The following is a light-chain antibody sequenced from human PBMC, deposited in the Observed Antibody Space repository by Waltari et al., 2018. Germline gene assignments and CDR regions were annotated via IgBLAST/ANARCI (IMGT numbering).Light chain of an antibody. CDR3: QQLDTYPRT. V-gene: IGKV1-9*01. J-gene: IGKJ1*01. Sequence: IQLTQSPSTLSASVGDRVTITCRASQGISNFLAWYQQKPGKAPEVLIFAASTLRTGVPSRFSVRGSGTDFTRTVSSLQPEEFATYFCQQLDTYPRTFGQGTKVEIK. CDR1: QGISNF. CDR2: AAS.